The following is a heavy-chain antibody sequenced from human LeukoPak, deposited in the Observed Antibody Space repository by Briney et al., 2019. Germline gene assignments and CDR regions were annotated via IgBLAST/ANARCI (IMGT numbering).Heavy chain of an antibody. V-gene: IGHV3-23*01. Sequence: PGGSLRLSCAASGFTFSTYEMNWVRQAPGKGLEWVSAISGSGGSTYYADSVKGRFTISRDNSKNTLYLQMNSLRAEDTAVYYCAKARIAVAGVLDYWGQGTLVTVSS. CDR1: GFTFSTYE. CDR2: ISGSGGST. J-gene: IGHJ4*02. D-gene: IGHD6-19*01. CDR3: AKARIAVAGVLDY.